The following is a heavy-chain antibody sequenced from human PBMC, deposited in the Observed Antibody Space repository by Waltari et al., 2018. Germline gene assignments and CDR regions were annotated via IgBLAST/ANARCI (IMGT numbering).Heavy chain of an antibody. CDR2: IWFDGSDK. D-gene: IGHD2-2*02. CDR1: GFTFSNFG. Sequence: QVNLVESGGGVVQPGGSLRLSCATSGFTFSNFGMHWVRQAPGKGLEGVALIWFDGSDKFYADSVRGLFTISRDNSARTLYLDMDSLRLDDTAMYYCAKDAFGNTYLDFWGQGTLVTVSS. J-gene: IGHJ4*02. CDR3: AKDAFGNTYLDF. V-gene: IGHV3-30*02.